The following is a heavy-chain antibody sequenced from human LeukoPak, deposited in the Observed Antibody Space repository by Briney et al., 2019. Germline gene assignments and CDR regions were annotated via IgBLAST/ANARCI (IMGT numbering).Heavy chain of an antibody. D-gene: IGHD1-26*01. V-gene: IGHV4-59*08. CDR1: GGSSTSYY. J-gene: IGHJ6*02. Sequence: PSETLSLTRTVSGGSSTSYYWSWIRQPPGKGLEWLGYIHYSGTTNYNPTVTTLVTFPVDTSKAQVSLKLRSVTAADTAVYYCARHLPNRGSYGMDVWDQGTTVTVSS. CDR3: ARHLPNRGSYGMDV. CDR2: IHYSGTT.